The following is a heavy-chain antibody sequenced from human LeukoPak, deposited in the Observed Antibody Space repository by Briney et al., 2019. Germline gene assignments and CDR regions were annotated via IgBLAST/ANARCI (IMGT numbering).Heavy chain of an antibody. CDR3: ARDIESYYGSGSYYY. D-gene: IGHD3-10*01. CDR2: IYSGGST. V-gene: IGHV3-53*01. Sequence: GRSLRLSCAASGFTVSSNYMSWVRQAPGKGLEWVSVIYSGGSTYYADSVKGRFTISRDNSKNTLYLQMNSLRAEDTAVYYCARDIESYYGSGSYYYWGQGTLVTVSS. CDR1: GFTVSSNY. J-gene: IGHJ4*02.